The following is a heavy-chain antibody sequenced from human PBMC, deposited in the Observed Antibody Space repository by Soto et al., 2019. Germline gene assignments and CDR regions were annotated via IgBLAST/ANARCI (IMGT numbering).Heavy chain of an antibody. V-gene: IGHV1-46*01. J-gene: IGHJ4*02. CDR3: ARFLTYGSGSSGGGHPHSRDPYYFDY. Sequence: GASVKVSCKASGYTFTSYYMHWVRQAPGQGLEWMGIINPSGGSTSYAQKFQGRVTMTRDTSTSTVYMELSSLRSEDTAVYYCARFLTYGSGSSGGGHPHSRDPYYFDYWGQGTLVIGYS. CDR1: GYTFTSYY. D-gene: IGHD3-10*01. CDR2: INPSGGST.